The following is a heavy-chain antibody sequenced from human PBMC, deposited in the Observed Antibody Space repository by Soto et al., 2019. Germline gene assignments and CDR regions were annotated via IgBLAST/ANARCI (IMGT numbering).Heavy chain of an antibody. D-gene: IGHD3-3*01. CDR2: IKQDGSEK. V-gene: IGHV3-7*01. CDR1: GFTFSSYW. J-gene: IGHJ4*02. Sequence: GGSLRLSCAASGFTFSSYWMSRVRQAPGKGLEWVANIKQDGSEKYYVDSVKGRFTISRDNAKNSLYLQMNSLRAEDTAVYYCARDLEYDFWSGYQTTFDYWGQGTLVTVSS. CDR3: ARDLEYDFWSGYQTTFDY.